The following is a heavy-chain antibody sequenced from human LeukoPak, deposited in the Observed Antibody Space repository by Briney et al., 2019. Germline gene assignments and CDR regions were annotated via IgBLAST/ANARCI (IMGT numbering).Heavy chain of an antibody. J-gene: IGHJ4*02. CDR1: GFTFSSYE. Sequence: GGSLRLSCAASGFTFSSYEMNWVRQAPGKGLEWVANIKQDGSEKYYVDSVKGRFTISRDNAKNSLYLQMNSLRAEDTAVYYCARGRGGYSSSWLDYWGQGTLVTVSS. D-gene: IGHD6-13*01. CDR3: ARGRGGYSSSWLDY. CDR2: IKQDGSEK. V-gene: IGHV3-7*01.